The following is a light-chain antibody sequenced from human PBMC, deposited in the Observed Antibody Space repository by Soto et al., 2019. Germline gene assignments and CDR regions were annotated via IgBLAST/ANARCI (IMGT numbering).Light chain of an antibody. Sequence: EIVLTQSPGTLSLSPGERATLSCRASQSVSSSYLAWYQQKPGQAPRLLIYGASSRATGIPDRFSGSGSGTDFTLTISRLEPEDFAAYYCQQYGSSPPWTFGRGTKVDIK. CDR1: QSVSSSY. J-gene: IGKJ1*01. V-gene: IGKV3-20*01. CDR3: QQYGSSPPWT. CDR2: GAS.